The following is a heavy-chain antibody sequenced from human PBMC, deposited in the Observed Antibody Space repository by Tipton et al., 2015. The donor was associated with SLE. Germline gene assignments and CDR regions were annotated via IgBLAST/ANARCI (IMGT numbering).Heavy chain of an antibody. J-gene: IGHJ2*01. Sequence: TLSLTCAVYGGSFSGYYWTWIRQPPGKGLEWIGEINHSGSTSYNPSLKSRVTISIDTSKNQFSLKLSSVTAADTAVYYCARGTVGGRTFDLWGRDTLVTVSS. D-gene: IGHD1-14*01. V-gene: IGHV4-34*01. CDR1: GGSFSGYY. CDR3: ARGTVGGRTFDL. CDR2: INHSGST.